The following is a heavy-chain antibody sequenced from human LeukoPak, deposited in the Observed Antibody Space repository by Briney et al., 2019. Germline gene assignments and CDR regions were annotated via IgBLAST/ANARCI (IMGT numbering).Heavy chain of an antibody. CDR1: GYTFTSYG. CDR3: ARASPNLGFDY. J-gene: IGHJ4*02. Sequence: ASVKVSCKASGYTFTSYGISWMRQAPGQGLEWMGWISAYNGNTNYAQKLQGRVTMTTDTSTSTAHMELRSLRSDGTAVYYCARASPNLGFDYWGQGTLVTVSS. CDR2: ISAYNGNT. V-gene: IGHV1-18*01. D-gene: IGHD7-27*01.